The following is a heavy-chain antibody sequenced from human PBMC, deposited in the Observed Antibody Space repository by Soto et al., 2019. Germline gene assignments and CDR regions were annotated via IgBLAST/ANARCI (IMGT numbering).Heavy chain of an antibody. CDR1: GFTFSSYE. CDR2: ISSSGSTI. CDR3: ARDRQWLDQFDY. V-gene: IGHV3-48*03. D-gene: IGHD6-19*01. J-gene: IGHJ4*02. Sequence: LRLSCAASGFTFSSYEMNWVRQAPGKGLEWVSYISSSGSTIYYADSVKGRFTISRDNAKNSLYLQMNSLRAEDTAVYYCARDRQWLDQFDYWGQGTLVTVSS.